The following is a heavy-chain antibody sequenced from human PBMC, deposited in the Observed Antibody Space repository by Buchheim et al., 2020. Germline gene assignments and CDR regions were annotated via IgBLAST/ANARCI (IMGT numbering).Heavy chain of an antibody. CDR1: GFTFSSYA. CDR2: ISYDGSNK. V-gene: IGHV3-30-3*01. J-gene: IGHJ6*02. Sequence: QVQLVESGGGVVQPGRSLRLSCAASGFTFSSYAMHWVRQAPGKGLEWVAVISYDGSNKYYADSVKGRFTISRDNSKNTLYLQMNGLRAEDTAVYYCARDVGYSSSGGMDVWGQGTT. D-gene: IGHD6-13*01. CDR3: ARDVGYSSSGGMDV.